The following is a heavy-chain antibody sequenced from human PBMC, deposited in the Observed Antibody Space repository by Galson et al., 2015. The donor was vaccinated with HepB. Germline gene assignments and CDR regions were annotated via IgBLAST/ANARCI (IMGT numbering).Heavy chain of an antibody. CDR1: GYTLTELS. CDR3: ATPKMRGHTLDY. V-gene: IGHV1-24*01. CDR2: FDPEDGET. J-gene: IGHJ4*02. Sequence: SVKVSCKVSGYTLTELSMHWVRQAPGKGLEWMGGFDPEDGETIYAQKFQGRVTMTEDTSTDTAYMELSSLRSEDTAVYYCATPKMRGHTLDYWGQGTLVTVSS.